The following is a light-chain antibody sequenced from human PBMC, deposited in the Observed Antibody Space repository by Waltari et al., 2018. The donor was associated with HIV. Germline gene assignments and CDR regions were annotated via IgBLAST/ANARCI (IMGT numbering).Light chain of an antibody. CDR2: SNN. V-gene: IGLV1-44*01. CDR3: AAWDDSLNGWV. J-gene: IGLJ3*02. CDR1: RSNIGSNT. Sequence: QSVLTQPPSASGTPGQRVTISCSGSRSNIGSNTVSWYQQLPGTAPILFTYSNNQRPSGVRDRFSGSKSGASASLARSGLQSEDEADYYWAAWDDSLNGWVFGGGTQLTVV.